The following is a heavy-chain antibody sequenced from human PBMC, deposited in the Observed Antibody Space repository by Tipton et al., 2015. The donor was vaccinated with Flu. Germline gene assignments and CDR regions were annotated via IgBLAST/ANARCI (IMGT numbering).Heavy chain of an antibody. V-gene: IGHV3-23*01. CDR2: ISGSGGST. CDR3: ARRHLDYVWRTSRFDAFDI. D-gene: IGHD3-16*02. CDR1: GFTFSSYA. Sequence: SLRLSCAASGFTFSSYAMSWVRQAPGKGLEWVSAISGSGGSTYYADSVKGRFTISRDNSKNRLVLQMNSLRAEDTAVYYCARRHLDYVWRTSRFDAFDIWGQGTVVTVSS. J-gene: IGHJ3*02.